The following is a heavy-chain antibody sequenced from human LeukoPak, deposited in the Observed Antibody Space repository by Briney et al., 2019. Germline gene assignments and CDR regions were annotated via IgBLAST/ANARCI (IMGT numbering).Heavy chain of an antibody. CDR3: ARVDTAMALDYYGMDV. Sequence: GGSLRLSCGVSGFTFSSYAMHWVRQAPGKGLEWVSGISWNSGSIGYADSVKGRFTISRDNAKNSLYLQMNSLRAEDTALYYCARVDTAMALDYYGMDVWGQGTTVTASS. J-gene: IGHJ6*02. V-gene: IGHV3-9*01. CDR1: GFTFSSYA. CDR2: ISWNSGSI. D-gene: IGHD5-18*01.